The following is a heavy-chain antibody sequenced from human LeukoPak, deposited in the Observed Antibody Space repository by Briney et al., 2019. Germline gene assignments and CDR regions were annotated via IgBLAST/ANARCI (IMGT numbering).Heavy chain of an antibody. J-gene: IGHJ6*03. CDR3: AFVDTAMAKDYYYYMDV. CDR1: GGTFCSYA. V-gene: IGHV1-69*05. CDR2: IIPIFGTA. D-gene: IGHD5-18*01. Sequence: SVKVSCKASGGTFCSYAISWVRQAPGQGLEWMGGIIPIFGTANYAQKFQGRVTITTDESTSTAYMELSSLRSEDTAVYYCAFVDTAMAKDYYYYMDVWGKGTTVTVSS.